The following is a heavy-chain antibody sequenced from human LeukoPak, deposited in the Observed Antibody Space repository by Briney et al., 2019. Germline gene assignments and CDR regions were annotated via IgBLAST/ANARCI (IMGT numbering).Heavy chain of an antibody. CDR1: GGTFSSYA. Sequence: ASVKVSCKASGGTFSSYAISWVRQAPGQGLEWMGGIIPIFGTANYAQKFQGRVTITTDESTRTAYMELSSLRSEDTAVYYCARGVGATVWFDPWGQGTLVTVSS. J-gene: IGHJ5*02. V-gene: IGHV1-69*05. CDR3: ARGVGATVWFDP. D-gene: IGHD1-26*01. CDR2: IIPIFGTA.